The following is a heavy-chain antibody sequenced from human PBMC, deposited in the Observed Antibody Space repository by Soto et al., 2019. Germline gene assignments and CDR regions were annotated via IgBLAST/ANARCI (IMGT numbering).Heavy chain of an antibody. V-gene: IGHV1-18*01. CDR3: ARVVWVGATEGSTFDI. CDR1: GYTFTSYG. CDR2: ISAYNGNT. D-gene: IGHD1-26*01. J-gene: IGHJ3*02. Sequence: QVQLVQSGAEVKKPGASVKVSCKASGYTFTSYGISWVRQAPGQGLEWMGWISAYNGNTNYAQKLQGRVTMTTDTXTXXAYMELRSLRSDDTAVYYCARVVWVGATEGSTFDIWGQGTMVTVSS.